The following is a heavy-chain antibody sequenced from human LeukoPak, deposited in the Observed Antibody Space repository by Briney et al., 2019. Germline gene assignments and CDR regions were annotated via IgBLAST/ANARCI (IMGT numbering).Heavy chain of an antibody. V-gene: IGHV1-8*01. CDR1: GYTFTSYD. CDR2: MNPNSGNT. J-gene: IGHJ5*02. Sequence: ASVRVSCKASGYTFTSYDINWVGRGTGQGLEGMGWMNPNSGNTGNAKKFQGRVTMTRNTSISTAYMELSSLRSEDTAVYYCARGETNWFDPWGQGTLVTVSS. CDR3: ARGETNWFDP.